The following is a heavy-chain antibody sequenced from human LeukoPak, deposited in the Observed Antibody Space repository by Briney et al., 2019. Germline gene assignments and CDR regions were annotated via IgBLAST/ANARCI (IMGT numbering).Heavy chain of an antibody. CDR1: GFTFSDYY. CDR2: ISSSGSTI. V-gene: IGHV3-11*04. J-gene: IGHJ4*02. D-gene: IGHD5-18*01. Sequence: GESLRLSCAASGFTFSDYYINWIRQAPGRGLEWVSYISSSGSTIYYADSVKGRFTISRDNAKNSLYLQMNNLRAEDTAVYYCARGGYSDGLIDYWGQGTLVTVSS. CDR3: ARGGYSDGLIDY.